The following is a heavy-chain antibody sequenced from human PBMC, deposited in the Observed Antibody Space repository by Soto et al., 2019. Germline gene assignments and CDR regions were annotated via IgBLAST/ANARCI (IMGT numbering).Heavy chain of an antibody. D-gene: IGHD6-13*01. V-gene: IGHV3-73*01. Sequence: HPGVSLRLSFAASGFTFSGSSMHWVRQASGKGLEWVGRIRSKANSYATAYAASVKGRFTISRDDSKNTAYLQMNSLKTEDTAVYYCTRLRAAAGTRGPWFDPWGQGTLVTVSS. CDR3: TRLRAAAGTRGPWFDP. J-gene: IGHJ5*02. CDR2: IRSKANSYAT. CDR1: GFTFSGSS.